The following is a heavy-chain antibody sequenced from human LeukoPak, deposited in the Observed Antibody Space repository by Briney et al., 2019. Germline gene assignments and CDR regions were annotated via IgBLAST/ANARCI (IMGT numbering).Heavy chain of an antibody. D-gene: IGHD1-1*01. J-gene: IGHJ6*03. CDR1: GFTFSSYA. Sequence: GGSLRLSCAASGFTFSSYAMHWVRQAPGKGLEWVAVISYDGSNKYYADSVKGRFTISRDNSKNTLYLQMNSLRAEDTAVYHCAKKQQAGTGWNYMDVWGTGTTVTVSS. V-gene: IGHV3-30-3*02. CDR3: AKKQQAGTGWNYMDV. CDR2: ISYDGSNK.